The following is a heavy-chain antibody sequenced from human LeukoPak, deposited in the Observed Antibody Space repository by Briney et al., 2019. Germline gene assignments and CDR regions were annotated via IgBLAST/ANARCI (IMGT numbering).Heavy chain of an antibody. CDR1: GYSISSGYY. J-gene: IGHJ6*03. V-gene: IGHV4-38-2*02. CDR2: IYHSGST. CDR3: ARDDGSYSSSWYASYYYYYYMDV. D-gene: IGHD6-13*01. Sequence: EPSETLSLTCTVSGYSISSGYYWGWIRQPPGKGLEWIGSIYHSGSTYYNPSLKSRVTISVDTSKNQFSLKLSSVTAADTAVYYCARDDGSYSSSWYASYYYYYYMDVWGKGTTVTVSS.